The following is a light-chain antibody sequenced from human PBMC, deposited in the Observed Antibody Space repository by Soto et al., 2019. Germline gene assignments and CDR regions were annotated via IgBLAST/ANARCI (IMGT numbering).Light chain of an antibody. CDR2: RNN. V-gene: IGLV1-47*01. CDR3: AGWDDSLHDLV. J-gene: IGLJ1*01. CDR1: NSNIGTNY. Sequence: QAVLTQPPSASGTPGQRVTISCSGGNSNIGTNYVYWYQHLPGATPKLLTYRNNHRPSGVPDRFSASKSGTSASLAINGLRSEDEANYYRAGWDDSLHDLVFGTGTKVTVL.